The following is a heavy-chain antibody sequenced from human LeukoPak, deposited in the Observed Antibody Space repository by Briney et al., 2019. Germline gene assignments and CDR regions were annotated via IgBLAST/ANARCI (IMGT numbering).Heavy chain of an antibody. V-gene: IGHV1-18*01. CDR2: ISACNGNS. D-gene: IGHD3-22*01. J-gene: IGHJ4*02. Sequence: ASVTVSCKATGYTFTRYGFTWVRPAPGQGLEWMGWISACNGNSDYAQKLQGRVNMTTNTPTSTAYMELRSLRSDDTAVYFCARAYYHDTSSYQGFDFWGQGTLVTVSS. CDR3: ARAYYHDTSSYQGFDF. CDR1: GYTFTRYG.